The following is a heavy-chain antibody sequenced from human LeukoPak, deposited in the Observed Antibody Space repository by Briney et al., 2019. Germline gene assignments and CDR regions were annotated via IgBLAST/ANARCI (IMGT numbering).Heavy chain of an antibody. CDR1: GDSISTYY. J-gene: IGHJ4*02. Sequence: SETLSLTCTVSGDSISTYYWSWIRQPPGKGFEWIGYITYNGKTDSYPSLKSRVTLSLDTSKKQFSLTLNSVTAADTAVYYCARQFLDYYDNSGYYLDYWGQGTLVTVSS. V-gene: IGHV4-59*08. D-gene: IGHD3-22*01. CDR3: ARQFLDYYDNSGYYLDY. CDR2: ITYNGKT.